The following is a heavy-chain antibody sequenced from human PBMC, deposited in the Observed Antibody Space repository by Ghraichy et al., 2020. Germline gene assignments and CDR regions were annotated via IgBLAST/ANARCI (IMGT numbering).Heavy chain of an antibody. CDR1: GFTFSSNYY. CDR3: AREEGPTEGDVTSGAFDV. D-gene: IGHD3-16*01. J-gene: IGHJ3*01. V-gene: IGHV3-7*03. CDR2: IKQVGRDK. Sequence: GGSLRLSCVASGFTFSSNYYMTWVRQAPGKGLEWVANIKQVGRDKYYVDSVKGRFTISRDNAKNSLYLQMNSLRAEDTAVYYCAREEGPTEGDVTSGAFDVWGRGTMVTVSS.